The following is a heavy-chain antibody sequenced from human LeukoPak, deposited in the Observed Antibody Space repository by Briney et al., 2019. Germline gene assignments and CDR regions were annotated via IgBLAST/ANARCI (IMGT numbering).Heavy chain of an antibody. D-gene: IGHD2-8*01. CDR3: ARHGLDY. Sequence: PAGSLRLSCAAAAFSLSSFWMNWVRQAPGKGLEWVANIREDVSEKYYVDFVKGRVSIARDNANKSLYLQMNSLRAEDTAVYYCARHGLDYWGQGTPVTVSS. J-gene: IGHJ4*02. V-gene: IGHV3-7*01. CDR2: IREDVSEK. CDR1: AFSLSSFW.